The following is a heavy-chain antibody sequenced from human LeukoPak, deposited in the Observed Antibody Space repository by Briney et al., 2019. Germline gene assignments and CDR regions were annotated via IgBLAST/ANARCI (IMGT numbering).Heavy chain of an antibody. CDR1: GGSISSSSYY. CDR3: ARVTMVRGVIIPYYFDY. V-gene: IGHV4-39*07. D-gene: IGHD3-10*01. CDR2: IYYSGST. Sequence: PSETLSLTCTVSGGSISSSSYYWGWIRQPPGKGLEWIGSIYYSGSTYYNPSLKSRVTISVDTSKNQFSLKLSSVTAADTAVYYCARVTMVRGVIIPYYFDYWGQGTPVTVSS. J-gene: IGHJ4*02.